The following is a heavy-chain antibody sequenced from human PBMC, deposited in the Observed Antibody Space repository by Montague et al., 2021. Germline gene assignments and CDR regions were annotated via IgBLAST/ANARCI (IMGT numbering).Heavy chain of an antibody. V-gene: IGHV4-31*03. J-gene: IGHJ4*02. D-gene: IGHD2-2*02. Sequence: TLSLTCNVSGASFNYGDYYWTWIRQHPGKGLEWIGYIHYTGYTQYNPSLNSRLTLSVDTSKNQFSLMLNSVTAADTAVYYCARDVGRYTAVGYFDYWGQGTRVIVSS. CDR1: GASFNYGDYY. CDR3: ARDVGRYTAVGYFDY. CDR2: IHYTGYT.